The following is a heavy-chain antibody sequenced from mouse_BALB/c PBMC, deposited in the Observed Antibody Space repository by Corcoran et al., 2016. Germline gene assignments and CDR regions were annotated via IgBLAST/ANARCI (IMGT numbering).Heavy chain of an antibody. CDR1: GYSFTDYI. CDR3: ALLQDV. Sequence: EIQLQQTGPELVKPGASVKISCKASGYSFTDYIMLWVKQSHGKSLEWIGNINPYYGSTSYNLKFKGKATLTVDKSSSTAYMQLNSLTSEDSAVYYCALLQDVWGAGTTVTVSS. CDR2: INPYYGST. V-gene: IGHV1-39*01. D-gene: IGHD2-10*01. J-gene: IGHJ1*01.